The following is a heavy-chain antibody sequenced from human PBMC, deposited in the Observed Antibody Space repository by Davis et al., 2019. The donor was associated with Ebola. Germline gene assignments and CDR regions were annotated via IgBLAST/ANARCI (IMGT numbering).Heavy chain of an antibody. CDR2: INSDGTKT. Sequence: PSETLSLTCAVSSESFTNYYWGWVRQAPGKGPVWVSRINSDGTKTIYADSVKGRFTTSRDNAENKLYLQMNSLRAEDTAVYYCAREIVGMTIVTWYYYQGMDVWGQGSTVTVSS. CDR3: AREIVGMTIVTWYYYQGMDV. D-gene: IGHD1-26*01. V-gene: IGHV3-74*01. J-gene: IGHJ6*02. CDR1: SESFTNYY.